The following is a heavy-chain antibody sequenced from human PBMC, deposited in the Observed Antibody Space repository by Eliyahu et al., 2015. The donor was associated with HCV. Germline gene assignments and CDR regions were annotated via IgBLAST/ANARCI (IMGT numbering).Heavy chain of an antibody. CDR2: IIPIFGTA. J-gene: IGHJ4*02. V-gene: IGHV1-69*01. CDR3: AREGAKNRYGDSSPPADY. CDR1: GGTFSSYA. Sequence: QVQLVQSGTEVKKPGSSVKVSCKASGGTFSSYAISWVRQAPGQGLEWMGGIIPIFGTANYAQKFQGRVTITADESTSTAYMELSSLRSEDTAVYYCAREGAKNRYGDSSPPADYWGQGTLVTVSS. D-gene: IGHD3-22*01.